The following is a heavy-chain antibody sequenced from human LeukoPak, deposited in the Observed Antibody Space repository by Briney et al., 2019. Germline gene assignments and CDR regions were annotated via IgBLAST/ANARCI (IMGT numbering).Heavy chain of an antibody. D-gene: IGHD6-6*01. J-gene: IGHJ6*03. CDR2: ISGSGGST. Sequence: GGSLRLSCAAPGFTFSSYAMSWVRQAPGKGLEWVSAISGSGGSTYYADSVKGRFTISRDNSKNTLYLQMNSLRAEDTAVYYCAKDGSSIYYYYYMDVWGKGTTVTVSS. V-gene: IGHV3-23*01. CDR1: GFTFSSYA. CDR3: AKDGSSIYYYYYMDV.